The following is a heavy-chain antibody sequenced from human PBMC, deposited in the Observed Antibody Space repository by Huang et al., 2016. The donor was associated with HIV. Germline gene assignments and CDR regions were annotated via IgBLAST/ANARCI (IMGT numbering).Heavy chain of an antibody. CDR3: ARGSLEYSVSSSLDY. CDR2: LMPVFDSP. Sequence: QVQLLQSGAEVKQPGSSVKVSCKASGGPFRSYSIAWVRQAPGQGLEWMASLMPVFDSPNYAQKLQGRVRVTADESTSTVYMELRDLRPDDTAVYFCARGSLEYSVSSSLDYWGQGTHVTVSS. V-gene: IGHV1-69*13. J-gene: IGHJ4*02. CDR1: GGPFRSYS. D-gene: IGHD4-4*01.